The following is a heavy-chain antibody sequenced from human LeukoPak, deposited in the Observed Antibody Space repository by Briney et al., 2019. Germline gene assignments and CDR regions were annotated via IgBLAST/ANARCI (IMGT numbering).Heavy chain of an antibody. J-gene: IGHJ4*02. D-gene: IGHD2-15*01. CDR1: GYTFTSYY. Sequence: ASVKVSCKASGYTFTSYYMHWVRQAPGQGLEWMGIINPSGGSTSYAQKFQGRVTMTRDTSTSTVYMELSSLRSEDTAVYYCARAGIVVVVATQAIDNWGQGTLVTVSS. CDR3: ARAGIVVVVATQAIDN. CDR2: INPSGGST. V-gene: IGHV1-46*01.